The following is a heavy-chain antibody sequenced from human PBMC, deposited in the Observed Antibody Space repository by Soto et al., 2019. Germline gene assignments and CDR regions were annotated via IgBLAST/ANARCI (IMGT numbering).Heavy chain of an antibody. V-gene: IGHV1-2*04. CDR1: GYTFTGYY. D-gene: IGHD3-10*01. Sequence: GASVKVSCKASGYTFTGYYMHWVRLAPGQGLEWMGWINPSSGGTNYAQKFQGWVTMTRDTSISTAYMELSRLRSDDTAVYYCARETRGVKNKEDAFDIWGQGTMVTVSS. CDR3: ARETRGVKNKEDAFDI. CDR2: INPSSGGT. J-gene: IGHJ3*02.